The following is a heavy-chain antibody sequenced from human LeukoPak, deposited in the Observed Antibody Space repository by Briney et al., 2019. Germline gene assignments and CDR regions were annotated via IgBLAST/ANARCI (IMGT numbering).Heavy chain of an antibody. V-gene: IGHV3-48*03. D-gene: IGHD6-13*01. CDR2: ISTSGSTI. Sequence: PGGSLRLSCAASGFAFSSCEMNWVRQAPGKGLEWLSYISTSGSTIVYADSVKGRFTISRDNAKNSLYLQMNRLRADDTAVYHCARVRSAAAGPLDYWGQGTLVTVSS. CDR3: ARVRSAAAGPLDY. J-gene: IGHJ4*02. CDR1: GFAFSSCE.